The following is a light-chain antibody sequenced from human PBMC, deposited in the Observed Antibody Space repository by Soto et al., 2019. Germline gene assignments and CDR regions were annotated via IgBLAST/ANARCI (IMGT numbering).Light chain of an antibody. Sequence: SALPQPPSASGSPGQSVTISCTGTSSDVGGYNYVSWYQQHPGKAPKLMIYEVNKRPSGVPDRFSGSKSGNTASLTVSGLQAEDEADYYCKSYEGSNIYVFGTGTKVTVL. V-gene: IGLV2-8*01. CDR1: SSDVGGYNY. J-gene: IGLJ1*01. CDR2: EVN. CDR3: KSYEGSNIYV.